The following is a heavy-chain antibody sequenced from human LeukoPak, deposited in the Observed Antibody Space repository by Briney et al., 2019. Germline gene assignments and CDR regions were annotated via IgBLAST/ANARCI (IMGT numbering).Heavy chain of an antibody. CDR2: IRSKAYGGTT. Sequence: GRSLTLSCTASGLTFGDYAMSWVRQAPGKGLEWVSFIRSKAYGGTTEYAASVKGRFIISRDDSKSIAYLQMNSLKTEDTAVYYCSRVRYCSGRSCYFGAFDIWGQGTMVTVSS. D-gene: IGHD2-15*01. J-gene: IGHJ3*02. CDR3: SRVRYCSGRSCYFGAFDI. V-gene: IGHV3-49*04. CDR1: GLTFGDYA.